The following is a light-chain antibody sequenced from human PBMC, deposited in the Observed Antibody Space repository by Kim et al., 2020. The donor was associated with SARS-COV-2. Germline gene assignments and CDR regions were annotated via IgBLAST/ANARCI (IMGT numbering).Light chain of an antibody. CDR1: SSNIGSNP. CDR2: SNN. J-gene: IGLJ3*02. V-gene: IGLV1-44*01. CDR3: AAWDDSLNVV. Sequence: PGQRVTISCSGSSSNIGSNPVNWYQQLPGTAPKLLIYSNNQRPSGVPDRFSGSQSGTSASLAISGLQSEDEAGYYCAAWDDSLNVVFGGGTQLTVL.